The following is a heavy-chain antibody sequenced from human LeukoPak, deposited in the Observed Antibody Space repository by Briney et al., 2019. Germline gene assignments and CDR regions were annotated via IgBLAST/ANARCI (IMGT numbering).Heavy chain of an antibody. CDR2: INPSGAST. D-gene: IGHD2-2*01. Sequence: ASVKVSCKASGYTFTSYYLHWVRQAPGQGPKWMGVINPSGASTNYAQKFQGRVTMTRDMSTTTVYMELSSLRSEDTAVYYCARDLNVVVPTPGVWGKGTTVTVSS. CDR3: ARDLNVVVPTPGV. CDR1: GYTFTSYY. J-gene: IGHJ6*04. V-gene: IGHV1-46*01.